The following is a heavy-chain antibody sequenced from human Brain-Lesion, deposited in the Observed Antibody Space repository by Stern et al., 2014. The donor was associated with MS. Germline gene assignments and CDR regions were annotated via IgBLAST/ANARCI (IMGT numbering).Heavy chain of an antibody. V-gene: IGHV1-24*01. CDR2: FDPEDGET. CDR3: ATLSPGAGGNYYRHFDY. D-gene: IGHD1-26*01. CDR1: GYTLTELS. Sequence: QEQLVESGAEVKKPGASVKVSCKVSGYTLTELSMHWVRQAPRKGLEWMGGFDPEDGETIYAQKFQGRVTMTEDTSTDTAYMELSSLRSEDTAVYSCATLSPGAGGNYYRHFDYWGQGTLVTVSS. J-gene: IGHJ4*02.